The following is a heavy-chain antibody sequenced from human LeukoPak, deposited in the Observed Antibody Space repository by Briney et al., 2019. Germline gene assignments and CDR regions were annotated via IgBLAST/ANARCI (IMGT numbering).Heavy chain of an antibody. CDR3: AGEEGYCSSTSCYPFDY. CDR1: GFTFSSYA. CDR2: ISGSGGST. Sequence: GGSLRLSCAASGFTFSSYAMSWVRQAPGMGLEWVSAISGSGGSTYYADSVKGRFTISRDNSKNTLYLQMNSLRAEDTAVYYCAGEEGYCSSTSCYPFDYWGQGTLVTVSS. J-gene: IGHJ4*02. V-gene: IGHV3-23*01. D-gene: IGHD2-2*01.